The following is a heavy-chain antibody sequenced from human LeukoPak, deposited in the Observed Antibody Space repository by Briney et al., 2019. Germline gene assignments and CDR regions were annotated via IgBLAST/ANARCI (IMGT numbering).Heavy chain of an antibody. CDR3: ARGKGSSWYYYYYMDV. V-gene: IGHV3-48*01. D-gene: IGHD6-13*01. J-gene: IGHJ6*03. CDR2: ISSSSSTI. Sequence: PGGSLRLSCAASGFTFSSYSMNWVRQAPGKGLEWVSYISSSSSTIYYADPVKGRFTISRDNAKNSLYLQMNSLRAEDTAVYYCARGKGSSWYYYYYMDVWGKGTTVTISS. CDR1: GFTFSSYS.